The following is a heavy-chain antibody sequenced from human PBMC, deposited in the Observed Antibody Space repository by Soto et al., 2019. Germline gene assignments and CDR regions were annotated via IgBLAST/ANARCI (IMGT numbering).Heavy chain of an antibody. CDR1: GFTFSSYA. J-gene: IGHJ4*02. CDR3: ARVFYDSGGYYYDY. D-gene: IGHD3-22*01. CDR2: ISSNGGST. V-gene: IGHV3-64*01. Sequence: GGSLRLSCAASGFTFSSYARHWVRQAPGKGLEYVSAISSNGGSTYYAYSVKGRFTISRDNSRNTLYLQMGSLRAEDMAVYYCARVFYDSGGYYYDYWGQGTLVTVSS.